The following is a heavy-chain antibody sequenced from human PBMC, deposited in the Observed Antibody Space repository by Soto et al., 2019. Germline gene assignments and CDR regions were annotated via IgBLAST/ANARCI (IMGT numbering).Heavy chain of an antibody. CDR2: IIPIFGTA. J-gene: IGHJ6*02. Sequence: QVQLVQSGAEVKKPGSSVKVSCKASGGTFSSYAISWVRQAPGQGLEWMGGIIPIFGTANYAQKFQGRVTITADESTSTAYMELSSLRSDDTAVYYCEIEYSSSSAYYYYGMDVWGQGTTVTVSS. V-gene: IGHV1-69*12. CDR3: EIEYSSSSAYYYYGMDV. D-gene: IGHD6-6*01. CDR1: GGTFSSYA.